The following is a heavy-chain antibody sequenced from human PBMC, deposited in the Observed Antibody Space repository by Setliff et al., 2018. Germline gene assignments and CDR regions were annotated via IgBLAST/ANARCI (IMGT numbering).Heavy chain of an antibody. CDR3: TTDRGITARPVFDR. CDR1: GDSISSGNW. CDR2: INHSGNT. J-gene: IGHJ4*02. V-gene: IGHV4-4*02. Sequence: SETLSLTCAVSGDSISSGNWWSWVRQPPEKGLEWIGEINHSGNTNYNPSLKSRVTISVDKSTNQFSLKLNSVTAEDTAVYYCTTDRGITARPVFDRWGQGTLVTVSS. D-gene: IGHD6-6*01.